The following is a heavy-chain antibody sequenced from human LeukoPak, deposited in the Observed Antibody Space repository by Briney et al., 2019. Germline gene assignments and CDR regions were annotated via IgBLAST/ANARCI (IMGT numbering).Heavy chain of an antibody. V-gene: IGHV4-39*07. J-gene: IGHJ4*02. D-gene: IGHD3-22*01. CDR3: AREGRYERSV. CDR2: INHSGST. CDR1: GGSISSGDYY. Sequence: ASETLSLTCTVSGGSISSGDYYWSWIRQPPRKGLEWIGEINHSGSTNYNPSLKSRVTISVDTSKNQFSLKLSSVTAADTAVYYCAREGRYERSVWGQGTLVTVSS.